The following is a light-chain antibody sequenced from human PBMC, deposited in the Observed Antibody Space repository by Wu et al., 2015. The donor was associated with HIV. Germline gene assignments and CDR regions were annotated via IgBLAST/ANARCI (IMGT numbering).Light chain of an antibody. CDR2: KAS. J-gene: IGKJ2*01. Sequence: DFQMTQSPSTLSASVGDRVTITCRASQNIGSWLAWYQQKVGKAPNLLIYKASTLEYGVPSRFSGSRSGTEFNLTISSLQPDDFATYYCQEYGEYSNIFGQGTKLEI. CDR3: QEYGEYSNI. CDR1: QNIGSW. V-gene: IGKV1-5*03.